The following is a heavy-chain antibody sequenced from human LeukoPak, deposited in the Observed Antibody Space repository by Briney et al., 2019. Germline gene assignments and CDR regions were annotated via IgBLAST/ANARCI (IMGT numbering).Heavy chain of an antibody. CDR3: ARRNYYDSSAYYIFDY. CDR1: GGSISSTNYF. V-gene: IGHV4-39*01. D-gene: IGHD3-22*01. Sequence: PSETLSHTCSVAGGSISSTNYFWGWIRQPPGEGLEWVGSIYYGGTTYYNPSLKSRVTISVDTSKNQFSLKLTSVTAADTAANSCARRNYYDSSAYYIFDYWGQGSLVTVSS. J-gene: IGHJ4*02. CDR2: IYYGGTT.